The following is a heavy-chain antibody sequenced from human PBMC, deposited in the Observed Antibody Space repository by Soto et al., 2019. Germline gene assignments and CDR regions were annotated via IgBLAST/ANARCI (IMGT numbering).Heavy chain of an antibody. J-gene: IGHJ4*02. CDR2: ISGSGGST. Sequence: EVQLLESGGGLVQPGGSLRLSCAASGFTFSSYAMSWVRQAPGKGLEWVSAISGSGGSTYYADSVKGRFTISRDNSKNTLYLQMNSLRAEDTAVYYCAKDRITMIVVVPCYFDYWGQGTLVTVSS. D-gene: IGHD3-22*01. CDR3: AKDRITMIVVVPCYFDY. V-gene: IGHV3-23*01. CDR1: GFTFSSYA.